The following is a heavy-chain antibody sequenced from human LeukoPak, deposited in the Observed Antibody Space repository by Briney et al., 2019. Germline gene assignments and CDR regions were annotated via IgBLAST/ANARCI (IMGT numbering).Heavy chain of an antibody. CDR3: ARYSSSSGVGY. J-gene: IGHJ4*02. CDR2: IYYSGST. CDR1: GGSISSSY. Sequence: SETLSLTCTVSGGSISSSYWSWIRQPPGKGLEWIGYIYYSGSTNYNPSLKSRVTISVDTSKNQFSLKLSSVTAADTAVYYCARYSSSSGVGYWGQGTLVTVSS. V-gene: IGHV4-59*01. D-gene: IGHD6-6*01.